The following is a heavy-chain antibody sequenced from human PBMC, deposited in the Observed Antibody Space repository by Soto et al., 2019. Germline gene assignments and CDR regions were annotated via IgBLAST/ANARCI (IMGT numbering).Heavy chain of an antibody. CDR1: GYTFTSYG. CDR2: INTGSSNT. CDR3: ASAMPTAGYLYFDQ. D-gene: IGHD3-9*01. Sequence: QVDLVQSGAEVKEPGASVRISCEASGYTFTSYGIHWVRQAPGQRLEWMGWINTGSSNTRYSPEFQARVTITRDTSASTAYMELNSLRSEDTAVYYCASAMPTAGYLYFDQWGQGTLVTVSS. V-gene: IGHV1-3*04. J-gene: IGHJ4*02.